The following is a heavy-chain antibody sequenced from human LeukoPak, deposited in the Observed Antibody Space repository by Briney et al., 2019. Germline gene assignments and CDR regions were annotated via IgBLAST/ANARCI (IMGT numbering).Heavy chain of an antibody. CDR3: AGGAGVYYYGMDV. CDR1: GFTFSNYG. Sequence: GGSLRLSCAASGFTFSNYGLSWVRQAPGKGLEWVSAISGGGSATYYADSVKGRFTISRDNSKNTLFLQMNTLRADDTAVYYCAGGAGVYYYGMDVWGQGASVTVSS. CDR2: ISGGGSAT. J-gene: IGHJ6*02. V-gene: IGHV3-23*01.